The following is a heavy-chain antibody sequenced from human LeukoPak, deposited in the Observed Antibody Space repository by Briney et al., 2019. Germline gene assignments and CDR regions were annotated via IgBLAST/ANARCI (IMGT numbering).Heavy chain of an antibody. CDR3: ARSKVGAYDY. D-gene: IGHD1-26*01. CDR1: GFIFSSYW. J-gene: IGHJ4*02. V-gene: IGHV3-74*01. Sequence: GGSLRLSCAASGFIFSSYWMHWVRQAPGKGLVWVSRINTDGSSPSYADSVKGRFTISRNNAKKTLHLQMNSLRAEDTAVYCCARSKVGAYDYWGQGTLVTVSS. CDR2: INTDGSSP.